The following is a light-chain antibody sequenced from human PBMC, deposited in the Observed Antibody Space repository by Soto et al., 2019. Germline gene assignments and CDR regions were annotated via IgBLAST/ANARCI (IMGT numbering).Light chain of an antibody. V-gene: IGKV3-15*01. J-gene: IGKJ1*01. CDR1: QSVSNN. CDR2: GAS. Sequence: EIVMTQSPATLSVSPGERATLSCRASQSVSNNLAWYQKKPGQAPRLLIYGASTRVTGIPARFSGSGSGTEFTLPISSLQSEDFAFYYCQQYNNWWTFGQGTRVDIK. CDR3: QQYNNWWT.